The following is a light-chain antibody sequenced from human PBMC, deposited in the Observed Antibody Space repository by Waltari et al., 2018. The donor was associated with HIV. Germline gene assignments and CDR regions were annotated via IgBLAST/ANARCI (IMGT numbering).Light chain of an antibody. CDR3: QQFNSHPSIT. CDR2: AAS. CDR1: EDIDIS. J-gene: IGKJ5*01. V-gene: IGKV1-9*01. Sequence: DIQLTQSPSFLSASVGDRVTITCRASEDIDISLAWYQKKVGRAPKLLIYAASTLQSGVPSRFSGGGSGTEFTLTISSLLPEDFATYYCQQFNSHPSITFGQGTHLEIK.